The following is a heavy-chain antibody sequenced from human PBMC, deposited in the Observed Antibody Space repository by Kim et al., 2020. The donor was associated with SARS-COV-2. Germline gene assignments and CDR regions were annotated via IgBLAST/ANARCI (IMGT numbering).Heavy chain of an antibody. V-gene: IGHV4-31*03. J-gene: IGHJ6*03. CDR2: IYYSGST. CDR3: ARDLGTTFHYYYMDV. D-gene: IGHD4-17*01. CDR1: GGSISSGGYY. Sequence: SETLSLTCTVSGGSISSGGYYWSWIRQHPGKGLEWIGYIYYSGSTYYNPSLKSRVTISVDTSKNQFSLKLSSVTAADTAVYYCARDLGTTFHYYYMDVWGKGTTVTVSS.